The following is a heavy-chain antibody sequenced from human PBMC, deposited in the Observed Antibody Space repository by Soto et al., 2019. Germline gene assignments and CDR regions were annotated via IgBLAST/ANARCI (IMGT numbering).Heavy chain of an antibody. CDR2: ISYDGSNK. CDR3: AKKSRGYCSGGSCPLDY. Sequence: QVQLVESGGGVVQPGRSLRLSCAASEFTFSSYGMHWVRQAPGKGLEWVAVISYDGSNKYYADSVKGRFTISRDNSKNTLYLQMNSLRAEDTAVYYCAKKSRGYCSGGSCPLDYWGQGTLVTVSS. D-gene: IGHD2-15*01. J-gene: IGHJ4*02. V-gene: IGHV3-30*18. CDR1: EFTFSSYG.